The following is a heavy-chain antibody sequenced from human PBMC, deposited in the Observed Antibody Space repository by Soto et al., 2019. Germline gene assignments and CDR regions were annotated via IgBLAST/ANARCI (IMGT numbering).Heavy chain of an antibody. J-gene: IGHJ6*03. D-gene: IGHD2-2*01. CDR2: IIPSLGIA. Sequence: QVQLVQSGAEVKKPGSSVKVSCKASGGTFSSYTISWVRQAPGQGLEWMGRIIPSLGIANYAQKFQGRVTITADKSTSTAYMELSSLRSEDTAVYYCARGHCSSTSCYHHYYYYMDVWGKGTTVTVSS. CDR1: GGTFSSYT. V-gene: IGHV1-69*02. CDR3: ARGHCSSTSCYHHYYYYMDV.